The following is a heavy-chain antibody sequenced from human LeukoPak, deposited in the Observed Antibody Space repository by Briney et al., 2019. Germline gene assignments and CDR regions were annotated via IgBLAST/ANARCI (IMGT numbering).Heavy chain of an antibody. V-gene: IGHV6-1*01. D-gene: IGHD2-2*01. CDR3: TRDHYCSSFSCSFDY. J-gene: IGHJ4*02. Sequence: SQTLSLTCAISGDSVSSNSVAWNWIRQSPSRGLEWLGRTYYRSQWYIEYAASVGSRISINPDTSRNQFSLQLNSVTPEDTAMYYCTRDHYCSSFSCSFDYWGQGTLVTVSS. CDR2: TYYRSQWYI. CDR1: GDSVSSNSVA.